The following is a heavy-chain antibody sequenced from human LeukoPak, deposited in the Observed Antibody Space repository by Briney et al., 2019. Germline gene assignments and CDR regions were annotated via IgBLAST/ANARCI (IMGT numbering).Heavy chain of an antibody. Sequence: PGGSLRLSCAASGFTFSSYSMNWVRQAPGKGLEWASSISSSSSYIYYADSVKGRFTISRDNAKNSLYLQMNSLRAEDTAVYHCARALTKTYYFDYWGQGTLVTVSS. CDR1: GFTFSSYS. CDR3: ARALTKTYYFDY. J-gene: IGHJ4*02. D-gene: IGHD4/OR15-4a*01. CDR2: ISSSSSYI. V-gene: IGHV3-21*01.